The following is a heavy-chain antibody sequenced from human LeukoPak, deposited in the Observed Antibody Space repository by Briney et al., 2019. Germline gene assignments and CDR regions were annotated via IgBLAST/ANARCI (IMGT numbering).Heavy chain of an antibody. CDR1: GYTFTSYG. Sequence: GASVKVSCKASGYTFTSYGISWVRQAPGQGLEWMGWISAYNGNTNYAQKLQGRVTMTTDTSTSTAYMELRSLRSDDTAVYYCARAHQRGYSGYGRRIYYYYYYMDVWGKGTTVTISS. J-gene: IGHJ6*03. D-gene: IGHD5-12*01. CDR2: ISAYNGNT. V-gene: IGHV1-18*01. CDR3: ARAHQRGYSGYGRRIYYYYYYMDV.